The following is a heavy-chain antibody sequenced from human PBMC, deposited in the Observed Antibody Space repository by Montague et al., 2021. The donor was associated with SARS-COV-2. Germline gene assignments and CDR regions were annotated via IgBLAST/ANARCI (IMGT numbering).Heavy chain of an antibody. CDR3: ARLDWLGELSSENWFDP. CDR1: GCSISSSSNY. CDR2: IYYSGST. J-gene: IGHJ5*02. Sequence: SETLSLTCTVSGCSISSSSNYWGWIRQPPGKGLEWIGSIYYSGSTYYNSSLKSRVTISVDTSKNQFSLKLNSVTAADTAVYYCARLDWLGELSSENWFDPWGQGTLVTVSS. V-gene: IGHV4-39*01. D-gene: IGHD3-10*01.